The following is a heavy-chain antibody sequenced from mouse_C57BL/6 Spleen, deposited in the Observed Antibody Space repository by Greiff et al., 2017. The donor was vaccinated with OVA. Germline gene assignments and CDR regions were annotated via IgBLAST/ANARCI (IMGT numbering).Heavy chain of an antibody. D-gene: IGHD4-1*01. Sequence: VKLMESGPELVKPGASVKISCKASGYAFSSSWMNWVKQRPGKGLEWIGRIYPGDGDTNYNGKFKGKATLTADKSSSTAYMQLSSLTSEDSAVYFCARDNWDGAYWGQGTLVTVSA. V-gene: IGHV1-82*01. J-gene: IGHJ3*01. CDR2: IYPGDGDT. CDR1: GYAFSSSW. CDR3: ARDNWDGAY.